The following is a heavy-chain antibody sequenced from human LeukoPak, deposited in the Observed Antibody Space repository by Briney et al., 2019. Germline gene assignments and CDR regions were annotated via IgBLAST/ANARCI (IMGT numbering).Heavy chain of an antibody. V-gene: IGHV1-18*01. CDR3: ARAGTEECGGGSCPPWFDS. Sequence: ASVKVSCKASGYTFTSYGISWVRQAPGQGLEWMGWISAYNGNTNYAQKLQGRVTMTTDTSTSTAYMEMRSLRSDDTGVYYCARAGTEECGGGSCPPWFDSGGQGPLVTVSS. J-gene: IGHJ5*01. CDR1: GYTFTSYG. D-gene: IGHD2-15*01. CDR2: ISAYNGNT.